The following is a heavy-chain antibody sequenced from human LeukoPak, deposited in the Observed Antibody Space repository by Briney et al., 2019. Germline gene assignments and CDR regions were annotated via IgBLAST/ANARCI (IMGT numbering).Heavy chain of an antibody. CDR1: GGSIGSYY. Sequence: PSETLSLTCTVSGGSIGSYYWSWIRQPPGKGLEWIGYIYYSGRSNQNPSLKSRVTISLDTSKNQFSLKLSSVTAADTAVYYCARDRDLRPAGAFDIWGQGTMVTVSS. CDR2: IYYSGRS. CDR3: ARDRDLRPAGAFDI. V-gene: IGHV4-59*12. D-gene: IGHD6-25*01. J-gene: IGHJ3*02.